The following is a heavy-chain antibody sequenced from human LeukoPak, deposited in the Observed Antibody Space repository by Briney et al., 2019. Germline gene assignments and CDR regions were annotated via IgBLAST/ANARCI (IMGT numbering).Heavy chain of an antibody. J-gene: IGHJ4*02. CDR1: GFTYISYA. V-gene: IGHV3-23*01. CDR3: ASFSCADYNDGT. CDR2: ISSNGCNT. Sequence: GGSLRHSCLASGFTYISYAMYSVRQAPWKGRDWVSGISSNGCNTYYADSVKGRFTISRDKAKNTLYLQRNSLRAEDTAVYYCASFSCADYNDGTWGQGTLVTVSS. D-gene: IGHD1-7*01.